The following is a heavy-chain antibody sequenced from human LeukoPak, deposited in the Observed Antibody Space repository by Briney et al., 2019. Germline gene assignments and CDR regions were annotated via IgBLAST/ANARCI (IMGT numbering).Heavy chain of an antibody. CDR3: ARSLHPIFGVVTLYYLDY. J-gene: IGHJ4*02. CDR1: GGSISGSSCY. CDR2: IYYSGST. V-gene: IGHV4-39*07. Sequence: SETLSLTCTVSGGSISGSSCYWGWIRQPPGKGLEWIGSIYYSGSTYYNPSLKSRVTISVDTSKNQFSLKLSFVTAADTAVYYCARSLHPIFGVVTLYYLDYWGQGTLVTVSS. D-gene: IGHD3-3*01.